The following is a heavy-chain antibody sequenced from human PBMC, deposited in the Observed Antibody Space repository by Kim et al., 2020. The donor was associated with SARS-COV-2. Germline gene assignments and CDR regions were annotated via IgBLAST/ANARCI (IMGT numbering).Heavy chain of an antibody. D-gene: IGHD6-19*01. J-gene: IGHJ4*02. Sequence: AASVKGRFTISRDNAKNTLYLQMNSLRAEDTAVYYCARRAYSSGWWYFDYWGQGTLVTVSS. CDR3: ARRAYSSGWWYFDY. V-gene: IGHV3-74*01.